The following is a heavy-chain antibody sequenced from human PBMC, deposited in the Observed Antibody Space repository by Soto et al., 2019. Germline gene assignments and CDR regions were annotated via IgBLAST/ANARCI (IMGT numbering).Heavy chain of an antibody. D-gene: IGHD3-16*01. J-gene: IGHJ4*02. CDR2: IKTDGSST. CDR1: GFTFRNYW. Sequence: EVQLVESGGGLVQPGGSLRLSCAASGFTFRNYWMHWVRQAPGEGLVWVSRIKTDGSSTSYADSVKGRFTISRDNAKNTMYLQMNSLRAEDTAVYYCARVGVGHYEFDYWGQGTLVTVSS. CDR3: ARVGVGHYEFDY. V-gene: IGHV3-74*01.